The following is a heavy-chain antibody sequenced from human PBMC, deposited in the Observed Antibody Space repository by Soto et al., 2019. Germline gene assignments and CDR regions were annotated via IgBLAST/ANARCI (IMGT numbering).Heavy chain of an antibody. J-gene: IGHJ4*02. Sequence: ASVKVSCKASGYTFISYYMHWVRQAPGQGLEWMGTINPSGGSTNYAQKVQGRVTVTRDTSTSTAYMELRNLRSDDTAVYYYARGRYGDYWGQGALVTVSS. V-gene: IGHV1-46*01. D-gene: IGHD1-1*01. CDR2: INPSGGST. CDR1: GYTFISYY. CDR3: ARGRYGDY.